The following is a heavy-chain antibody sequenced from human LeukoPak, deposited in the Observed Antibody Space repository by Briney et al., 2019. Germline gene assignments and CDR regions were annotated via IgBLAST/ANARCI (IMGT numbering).Heavy chain of an antibody. CDR1: GFTFSSYS. CDR2: ISSSSSYI. D-gene: IGHD3-9*01. V-gene: IGHV3-21*04. Sequence: GGSLRLSCAASGFTFSSYSMNWVRQAPGKGLEWVSSISSSSSYIYYADSVKGRFTISRDNAKNSLYLQMNSLRAEDTALYYCARSITISTPVDYWGQGTLVTVSS. J-gene: IGHJ4*02. CDR3: ARSITISTPVDY.